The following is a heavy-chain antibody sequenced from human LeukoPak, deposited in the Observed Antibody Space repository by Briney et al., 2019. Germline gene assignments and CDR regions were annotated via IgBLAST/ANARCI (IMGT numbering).Heavy chain of an antibody. J-gene: IGHJ4*02. CDR3: ATNLGYSYGYYFDY. CDR1: GFTFSSYA. V-gene: IGHV3-30*04. Sequence: GGSLRLSCAASGFTFSSYAMHWVRQAPGKGLEWVAVTSYDGSNKYYADSVKGRFTISRDNSKNTLYLQMNSLRVEDTAVYYCATNLGYSYGYYFDYWGQGTLVTVSS. D-gene: IGHD5-18*01. CDR2: TSYDGSNK.